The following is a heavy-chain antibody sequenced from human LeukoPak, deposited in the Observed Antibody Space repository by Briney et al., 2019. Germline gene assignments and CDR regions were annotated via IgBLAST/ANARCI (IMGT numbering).Heavy chain of an antibody. V-gene: IGHV4-4*07. J-gene: IGHJ4*02. CDR3: ARRVGSGWSFDY. D-gene: IGHD6-19*01. CDR2: IYTSGST. Sequence: SETLSLTCTVSGGSISSYYWSWIRQPAGKGLEWIGRIYTSGSTNYNASLKSRVSMSVDTSKNQFSLKLSSVTAADTAVFYCARRVGSGWSFDYWGQGTLVTVSS. CDR1: GGSISSYY.